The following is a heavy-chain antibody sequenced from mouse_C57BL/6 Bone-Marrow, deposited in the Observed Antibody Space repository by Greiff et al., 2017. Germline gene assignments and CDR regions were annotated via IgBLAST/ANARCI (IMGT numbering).Heavy chain of an antibody. V-gene: IGHV1-69*01. J-gene: IGHJ1*03. CDR3: AREDWYFDV. CDR2: IDPSDSYT. Sequence: VQLQQPGAELVMPGASVKLSCKASGYTFTSYWMHWVKQRPGQGLEWIGEIDPSDSYTNYNQKFKGKSTLTVDKSSSTAYMQLSSLTSDDSAVYYCAREDWYFDVWGTGTTVTVSS. CDR1: GYTFTSYW.